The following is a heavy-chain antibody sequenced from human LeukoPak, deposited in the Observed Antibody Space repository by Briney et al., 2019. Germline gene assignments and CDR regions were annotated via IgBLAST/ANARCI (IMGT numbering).Heavy chain of an antibody. CDR3: AREGYSNYVY. CDR1: GGSISSGTYY. Sequence: SETLSLTCTVSGGSISSGTYYWSWIRQPAGKGLEWIGRIYTSGSTNYNPSLKSRVTVSVDTSKNQFSLKLSSVTAADTAVYYCAREGYSNYVYWGQGTLVTVSS. V-gene: IGHV4-61*02. J-gene: IGHJ4*02. CDR2: IYTSGST. D-gene: IGHD4-11*01.